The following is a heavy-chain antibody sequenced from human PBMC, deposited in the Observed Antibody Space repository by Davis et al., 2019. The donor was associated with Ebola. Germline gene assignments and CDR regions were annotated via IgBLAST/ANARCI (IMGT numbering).Heavy chain of an antibody. D-gene: IGHD3-22*01. CDR1: GFIVSSNY. V-gene: IGHV3-53*01. J-gene: IGHJ6*02. CDR2: IYSGGST. Sequence: GESLKISCAASGFIVSSNYMSWVRQAPGKGLEWVSVIYSGGSTYYADSVKGRFTISRDNSKNTLYLQMNSLRAEDTAVYYCAREGYYERYSMDVWGQGTTVTVSS. CDR3: AREGYYERYSMDV.